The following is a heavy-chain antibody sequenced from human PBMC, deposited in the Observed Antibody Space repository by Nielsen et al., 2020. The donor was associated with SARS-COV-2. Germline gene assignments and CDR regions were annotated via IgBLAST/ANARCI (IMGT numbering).Heavy chain of an antibody. J-gene: IGHJ4*02. Sequence: GESLKISCAASGFTFSSYAMSWVRQAPGKGLEWVAVISYDGSNKYYADSMKGRFTISRDNSKNTLYLQMNSLRAEDTAVYYCARDLGIDSSGYYHDYWGQGTLVTVSS. CDR3: ARDLGIDSSGYYHDY. V-gene: IGHV3-30*03. CDR1: GFTFSSYA. CDR2: ISYDGSNK. D-gene: IGHD3-22*01.